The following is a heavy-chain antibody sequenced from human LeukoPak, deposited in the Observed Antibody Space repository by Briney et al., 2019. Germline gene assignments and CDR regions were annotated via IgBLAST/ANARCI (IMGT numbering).Heavy chain of an antibody. V-gene: IGHV4-34*01. CDR3: ARPLEGYSYGYDY. D-gene: IGHD5-18*01. CDR1: GGSFSGYY. Sequence: PSETLSLTCAVYGGSFSGYYWSWIRQPPGKGLEWIGEINHSGSTNYNPSLKSRVTISVDTSKNQFSLKLSSVTAADTAVYYCARPLEGYSYGYDYWGQGTLVTVSS. CDR2: INHSGST. J-gene: IGHJ4*02.